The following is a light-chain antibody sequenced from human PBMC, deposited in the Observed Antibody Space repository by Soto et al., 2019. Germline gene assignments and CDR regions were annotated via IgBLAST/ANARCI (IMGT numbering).Light chain of an antibody. Sequence: EIVMTQSPTILSVSPGERATLSCRASQSVSSYLAWYQQKPGQAPRLLIYDASNRATGIPARFSGSGSGTDFTLTISSLEPEDSAVYYCQQRHMWPITFGQGTRLEIK. J-gene: IGKJ5*01. V-gene: IGKV3-11*01. CDR2: DAS. CDR1: QSVSSY. CDR3: QQRHMWPIT.